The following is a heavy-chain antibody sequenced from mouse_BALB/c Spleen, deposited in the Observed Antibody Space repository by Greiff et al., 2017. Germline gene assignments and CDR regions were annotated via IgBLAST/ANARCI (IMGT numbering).Heavy chain of an antibody. V-gene: IGHV1-54*01. D-gene: IGHD1-1*01. Sequence: VQLQQSGAELVRPGTSVKVSCKASGYAFTNYLIEWVKQRPGQGLEWIGVINPGSGGTNYNEKFKGKATLTADKSSSTAYMQLSSLTSDDSAVYFCARSGYYGKVDYWGQGTSVTVSS. CDR1: GYAFTNYL. J-gene: IGHJ4*01. CDR2: INPGSGGT. CDR3: ARSGYYGKVDY.